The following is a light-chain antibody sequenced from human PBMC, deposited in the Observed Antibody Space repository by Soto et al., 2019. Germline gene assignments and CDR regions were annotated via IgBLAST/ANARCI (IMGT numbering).Light chain of an antibody. J-gene: IGKJ2*01. CDR3: QQYHALTYT. CDR1: QAISRY. CDR2: GAS. V-gene: IGKV1-33*01. Sequence: DIQVTQSPSSLSASVGDRVTITCQASQAISRYLDWYQQKPGQAPKVLIYGASNLIRGVSSRFSGSGSGTQFTFTITSLQPEDFATYYCQQYHALTYTFGQGTKLDIK.